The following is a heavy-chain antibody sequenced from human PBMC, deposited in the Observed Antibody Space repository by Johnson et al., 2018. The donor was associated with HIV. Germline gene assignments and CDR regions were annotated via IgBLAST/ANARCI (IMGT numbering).Heavy chain of an antibody. CDR2: IQHDGSDK. CDR1: GFTVSNNY. D-gene: IGHD2-21*01. Sequence: QVQLVESGGGLIQPGGSLRLSCAATGFTVSNNYMSWVRQAPGKGLEWVSFIQHDGSDKSYADSVEGRFTISRDNSKNSLYLQMNSLKTEDTAVYYCTTFYCGGDCYAFDIWGQGTMVTVSS. CDR3: TTFYCGGDCYAFDI. V-gene: IGHV3-30*02. J-gene: IGHJ3*02.